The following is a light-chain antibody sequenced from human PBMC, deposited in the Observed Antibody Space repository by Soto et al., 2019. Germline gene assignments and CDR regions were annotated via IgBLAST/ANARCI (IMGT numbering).Light chain of an antibody. Sequence: DVQLTQSPSLLSASVGDRVTITCRASHGISTYLAWYQQEPGKAPKLLIYDSSSLQSGVPSRFSGSGSGTEFTLTISSLQPEDFATYYCQHLNTYLWTFGQGTKVEIK. CDR2: DSS. CDR3: QHLNTYLWT. V-gene: IGKV1-9*01. J-gene: IGKJ1*01. CDR1: HGISTY.